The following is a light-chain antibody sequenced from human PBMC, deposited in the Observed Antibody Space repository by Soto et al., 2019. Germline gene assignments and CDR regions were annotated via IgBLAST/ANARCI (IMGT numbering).Light chain of an antibody. CDR1: SSDIGAYNY. CDR3: SSYTTINTVVV. V-gene: IGLV2-14*03. J-gene: IGLJ3*02. Sequence: QSVPTQPASVSGSPGQSITFSCTGTSSDIGAYNYVSWYQHHPGKAPKLLIYDVTDRPSGVSDRFSGSKSGTTASLTISGLQAEDEADYFCSSYTTINTVVVFGGGTKLTVL. CDR2: DVT.